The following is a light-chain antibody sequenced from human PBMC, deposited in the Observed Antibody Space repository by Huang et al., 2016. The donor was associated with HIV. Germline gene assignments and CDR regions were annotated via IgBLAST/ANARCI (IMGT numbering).Light chain of an antibody. CDR3: QQYNSWPLT. J-gene: IGKJ4*01. Sequence: EVVMTQSPVTLSVFPGERATLSCRASQSVSPNLAWYQQKPGQPPRVLIDGASTRATGVPARFSGSGSGTEFTLTISSLQSEDFAVYYCQQYNSWPLTFGGGTTVAI. V-gene: IGKV3-15*01. CDR1: QSVSPN. CDR2: GAS.